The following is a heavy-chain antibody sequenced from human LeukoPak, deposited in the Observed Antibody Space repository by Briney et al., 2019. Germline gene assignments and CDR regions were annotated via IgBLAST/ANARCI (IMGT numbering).Heavy chain of an antibody. J-gene: IGHJ5*02. D-gene: IGHD6-13*01. CDR1: GCSFTSYW. Sequence: GEALQISFKGSGCSFTSYWIGWVRQMPGKGLGWMGIIYPGDSETRYSPSFQGQVTISADKSISTAYLKWSSLKASATAMYHCARHSRAAAGRSNWFDPWGQGTLVTVSS. CDR2: IYPGDSET. V-gene: IGHV5-51*01. CDR3: ARHSRAAAGRSNWFDP.